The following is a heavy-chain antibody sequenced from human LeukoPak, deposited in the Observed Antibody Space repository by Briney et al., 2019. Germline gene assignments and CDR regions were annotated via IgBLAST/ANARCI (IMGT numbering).Heavy chain of an antibody. J-gene: IGHJ3*02. CDR1: GFSLSTSGVG. Sequence: KESGPTLVKPIQSLTLTCTFSGFSLSTSGVGVGWIRQPPGKALDWLALIYWNDDNRYSPSLKSRVTITKDTSKNQVVLTMTNMDPVDTATYYCAHIYSNYDFWSGYQGNAFDIWGQGTMVTVSS. D-gene: IGHD3-3*01. V-gene: IGHV2-5*01. CDR2: IYWNDDN. CDR3: AHIYSNYDFWSGYQGNAFDI.